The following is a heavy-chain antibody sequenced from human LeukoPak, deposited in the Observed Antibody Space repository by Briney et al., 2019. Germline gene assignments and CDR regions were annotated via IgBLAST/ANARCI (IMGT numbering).Heavy chain of an antibody. CDR1: GFTFSSYA. V-gene: IGHV3-64D*09. D-gene: IGHD5-24*01. CDR2: ITSNGGTT. Sequence: GGSLRLSCSASGFTFSSYAMHWVRQAPGKGLEYVSAITSNGGTTYYADSVKGRFTISRDNSKNTLYLQMSSLRAEDTAVYYCARSLEMATVRSGFDIWGQGTMVAVSS. CDR3: ARSLEMATVRSGFDI. J-gene: IGHJ3*02.